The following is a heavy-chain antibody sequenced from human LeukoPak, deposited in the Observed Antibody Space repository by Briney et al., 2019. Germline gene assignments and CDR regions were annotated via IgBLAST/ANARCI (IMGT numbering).Heavy chain of an antibody. J-gene: IGHJ3*02. CDR1: GFTFSSYG. V-gene: IGHV3-30*18. D-gene: IGHD3-22*01. Sequence: PGGSLRLSCAASGFTFSSYGMHWVRQAPGKGLEWVAVISYDGSNKYYADSVKGRFTISRDNSKNTLYLQMNSLRAEDTAVYYCAKDRITMIVVVMDAFDIWGQGTMVTVSS. CDR2: ISYDGSNK. CDR3: AKDRITMIVVVMDAFDI.